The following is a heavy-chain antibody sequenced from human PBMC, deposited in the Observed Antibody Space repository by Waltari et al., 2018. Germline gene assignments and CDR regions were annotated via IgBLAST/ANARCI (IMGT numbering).Heavy chain of an antibody. CDR2: IIPIFGTA. CDR1: GGTFSSYA. D-gene: IGHD2-15*01. J-gene: IGHJ5*02. Sequence: QVQLVQSGAEVKKPGSSVKVSCKASGGTFSSYAISWVRPSHGQGLAWMGGIIPIFGTANYAQKFQGRVTITADKSTSTAYMELSSLRSEDTAVYYCARGICSGGSCYFREPGNWFDPWGQGTLVTVSS. CDR3: ARGICSGGSCYFREPGNWFDP. V-gene: IGHV1-69*14.